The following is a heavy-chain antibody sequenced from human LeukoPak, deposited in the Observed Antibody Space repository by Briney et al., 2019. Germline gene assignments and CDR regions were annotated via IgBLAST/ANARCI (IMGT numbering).Heavy chain of an antibody. J-gene: IGHJ4*02. CDR3: AKDRRPITMIVVVIGIDY. Sequence: GGSLRLSCAASGFTFSSYAMSWVRQAPGKGLEWVSGISGSGDNTYYADSVKGRFTISRDNSKNTLYVQVNSLGTEDTAAYYCAKDRRPITMIVVVIGIDYWGQGTLVTVSS. D-gene: IGHD3-22*01. CDR2: ISGSGDNT. V-gene: IGHV3-23*01. CDR1: GFTFSSYA.